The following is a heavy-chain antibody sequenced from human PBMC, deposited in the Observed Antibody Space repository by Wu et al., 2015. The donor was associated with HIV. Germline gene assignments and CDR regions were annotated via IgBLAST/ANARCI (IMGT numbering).Heavy chain of an antibody. J-gene: IGHJ3*02. D-gene: IGHD3-10*01. CDR1: GYIFTTYG. Sequence: QVQLVQSGTEVKNPGASVNVSCKASGYIFTTYGLSWVRQARGQGLEWMGWISTNNGNTNYAQNLQGRVAMTTDTSTNTAYMELRSLRSDDTAMYYCAEGGGGDVLDIVGPRDNGHRL. CDR3: AEGGGGDVLDI. CDR2: ISTNNGNT. V-gene: IGHV1-18*01.